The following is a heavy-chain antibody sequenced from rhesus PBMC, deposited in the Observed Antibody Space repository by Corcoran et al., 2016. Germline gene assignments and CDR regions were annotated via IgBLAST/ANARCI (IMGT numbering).Heavy chain of an antibody. V-gene: IGHV4S9*01. CDR3: ASSPRGYYTVGGY. J-gene: IGHJ4*01. CDR1: GGSISDYDY. CDR2: IYGNSADT. D-gene: IGHD3-28*01. Sequence: QVQLQESGSGLVTPSETLSLTCAVAGGSISDYDYWNWLRQPPGKGLEWIGNIYGNSADTYYNPSLESRVTISKDTSKNQFFLRLSSVTAADTAVYYCASSPRGYYTVGGYWGQGVLVTVSS.